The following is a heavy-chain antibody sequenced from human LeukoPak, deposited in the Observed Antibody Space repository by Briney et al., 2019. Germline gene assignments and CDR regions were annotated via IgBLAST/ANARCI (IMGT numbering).Heavy chain of an antibody. V-gene: IGHV4-39*01. CDR3: ARLDIVATIFDY. D-gene: IGHD5-12*01. Sequence: SETLSLTCTVSGGALSSSSYYWGWIRQPPGKGLEWIGSIYYSGSTYYNPSLKSRFTISVDTSKSQFSLKLSSVTAADTAVYYCARLDIVATIFDYWGQGTLVTVSS. J-gene: IGHJ4*02. CDR1: GGALSSSSYY. CDR2: IYYSGST.